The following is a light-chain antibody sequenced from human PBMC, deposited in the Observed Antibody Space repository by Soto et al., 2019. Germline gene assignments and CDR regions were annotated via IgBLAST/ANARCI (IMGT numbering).Light chain of an antibody. Sequence: QSVLTQPPSASGTPGQMVTISCSGSSSNIGSSYVYWYQQLPGTAPKLLICNNNQRPSGVPDRFSGSKSGTSASLAIIGLRSEDESDYYCAAWDVSLSGWVFGGGTKLTVL. CDR3: AAWDVSLSGWV. J-gene: IGLJ3*02. CDR1: SSNIGSSY. CDR2: NNN. V-gene: IGLV1-47*02.